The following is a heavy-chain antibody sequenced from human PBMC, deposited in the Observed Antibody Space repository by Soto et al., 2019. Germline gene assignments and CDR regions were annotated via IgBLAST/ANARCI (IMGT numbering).Heavy chain of an antibody. CDR1: GFTFSSYS. D-gene: IGHD6-13*01. V-gene: IGHV3-48*01. CDR3: ASAEGIAAAGDYYYAMDV. J-gene: IGHJ6*02. Sequence: GGSLRLSCAASGFTFSSYSMNWVRQAPGKGLEWVSYISSSSSTMYYADSVKGRFTISRDNAKNSLYLQMNSLRAEDTAVYYCASAEGIAAAGDYYYAMDVWGQGTTVTVSS. CDR2: ISSSSSTM.